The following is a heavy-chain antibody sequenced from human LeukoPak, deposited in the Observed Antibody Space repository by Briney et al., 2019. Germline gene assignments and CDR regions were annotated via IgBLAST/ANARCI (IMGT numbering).Heavy chain of an antibody. CDR1: GYTFTGYY. CDR2: ISAYNGNT. V-gene: IGHV1-18*04. Sequence: GASVKVSCKASGYTFTGYYMYWVRQAPGQGLEWMGWISAYNGNTNYAQKLQGRVTMTTDTSTSTAYMELRSLRSDDTAVYYCAREWRDFWSGYYTGSTPYFDYWGQGTLVTVSS. CDR3: AREWRDFWSGYYTGSTPYFDY. J-gene: IGHJ4*02. D-gene: IGHD3-3*01.